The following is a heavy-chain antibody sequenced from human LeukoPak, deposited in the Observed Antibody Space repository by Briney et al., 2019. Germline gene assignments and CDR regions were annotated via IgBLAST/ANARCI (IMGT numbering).Heavy chain of an antibody. Sequence: PGGSLRLSCAASGFTFSSYSMNWVRQAPGKGLEWVSSISSSSSYIYYADSVKGRFTISRDNAKNSLYLQMNSLRAEDTAVYYCARAQEEGKGYAFDIWGQGTMVTVSS. CDR1: GFTFSSYS. CDR2: ISSSSSYI. D-gene: IGHD4-23*01. CDR3: ARAQEEGKGYAFDI. J-gene: IGHJ3*02. V-gene: IGHV3-21*01.